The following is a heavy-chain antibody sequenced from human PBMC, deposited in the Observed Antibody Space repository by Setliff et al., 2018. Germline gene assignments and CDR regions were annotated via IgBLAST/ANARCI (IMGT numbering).Heavy chain of an antibody. CDR3: ARAHSSTLSVHDY. V-gene: IGHV3-74*01. CDR1: GFTFSSYS. D-gene: IGHD2-2*01. J-gene: IGHJ4*02. CDR2: INNDGSST. Sequence: SLRLSCAASGFTFSSYSMNWVRQAPGKGLEWVSRINNDGSSTTYEDSVKGRFTISRDNAKNTLYLQMNSLRAEDTAVYYCARAHSSTLSVHDYWGQGTLVTVSS.